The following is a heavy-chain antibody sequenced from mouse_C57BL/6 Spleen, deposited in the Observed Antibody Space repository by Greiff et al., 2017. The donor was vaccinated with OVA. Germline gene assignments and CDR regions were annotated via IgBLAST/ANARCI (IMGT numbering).Heavy chain of an antibody. CDR3: ASDHGGAMDY. J-gene: IGHJ4*01. V-gene: IGHV2-6*01. CDR2: IWGVGST. CDR1: GFSLTSYG. Sequence: VKLVESGPGLVAPSQSLSITCTVSGFSLTSYGVDWVRQSPGKGLEWLGVIWGVGSTNYNSALKSRLSISKDNSKSQVFLKMNSLQTDDTAMYYCASDHGGAMDYWGQGTSVTVSS.